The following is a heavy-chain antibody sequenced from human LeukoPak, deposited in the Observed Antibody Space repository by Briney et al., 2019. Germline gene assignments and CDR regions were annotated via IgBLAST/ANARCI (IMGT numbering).Heavy chain of an antibody. V-gene: IGHV4-34*01. CDR1: GGSFTGYY. CDR2: INHSGST. D-gene: IGHD3-16*01. CDR3: ARGPRYGY. J-gene: IGHJ4*02. Sequence: SETLSLTCAVYGGSFTGYYWSLIRQPPGKGLEWIREINHSGSTNYNPSLKSRVTISVDTSKNQFSLKLSSVPAADTAVYYCARGPRYGYWGQGTPVTVSS.